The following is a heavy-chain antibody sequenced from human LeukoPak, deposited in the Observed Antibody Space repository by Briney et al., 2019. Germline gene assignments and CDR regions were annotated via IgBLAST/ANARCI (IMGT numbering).Heavy chain of an antibody. CDR3: AKVEAMVRGERDY. CDR2: IGGSGGTT. V-gene: IGHV3-23*01. CDR1: GFSFSSYA. Sequence: GGSLRLSCAASGFSFSSYAMSWVRQAPGKGLEWVSTIGGSGGTTYYADSVKGQFTISRDNSKNTLYLQMNSLRAEDTAVYYCAKVEAMVRGERDYWGQGTLVTVSS. D-gene: IGHD3-10*01. J-gene: IGHJ4*02.